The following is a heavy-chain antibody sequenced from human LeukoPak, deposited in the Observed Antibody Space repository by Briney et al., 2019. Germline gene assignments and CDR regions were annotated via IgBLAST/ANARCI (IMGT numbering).Heavy chain of an antibody. CDR3: VRGWAERSGSSFYFDY. V-gene: IGHV3-74*01. J-gene: IGHJ4*02. CDR2: INSDGSST. D-gene: IGHD1-26*01. CDR1: GFTVSSNY. Sequence: GGSLRLSCAASGFTVSSNYMSWVRQAPGKGPVWVSRINSDGSSTSYADSVKGRFTISRDNAKNTLFLQMNSLRAEDTAVYYCVRGWAERSGSSFYFDYWGQGTLVTVSS.